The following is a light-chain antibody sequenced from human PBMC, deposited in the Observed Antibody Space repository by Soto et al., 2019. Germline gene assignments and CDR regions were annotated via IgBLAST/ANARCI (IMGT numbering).Light chain of an antibody. V-gene: IGLV1-44*01. CDR3: AAWDDSLKEV. CDR1: SSNIGSNT. Sequence: QSVLTQPPSASGTPGQRVTISCSGRSSNIGSNTVNWYQQLRGTAPKLLIYSNNQRPSGVPDRFSGSKSGTSASLAISGLQSEDEADYYCAAWDDSLKEVFGTGTKLTVL. J-gene: IGLJ1*01. CDR2: SNN.